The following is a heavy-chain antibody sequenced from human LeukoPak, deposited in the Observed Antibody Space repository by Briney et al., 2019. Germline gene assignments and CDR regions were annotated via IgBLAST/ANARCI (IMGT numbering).Heavy chain of an antibody. CDR1: GYTLTELS. D-gene: IGHD5-24*01. V-gene: IGHV1-24*01. Sequence: GASVKVSCKVSGYTLTELSMHWVRQAPGKGLEWMGGFDPEDGETIYAQKFQGRVTMTEDTSTDTAYMELSSLRSEDTAVYYCATDLGMATIDDAFDIWGQGTMVTVSS. CDR2: FDPEDGET. J-gene: IGHJ3*02. CDR3: ATDLGMATIDDAFDI.